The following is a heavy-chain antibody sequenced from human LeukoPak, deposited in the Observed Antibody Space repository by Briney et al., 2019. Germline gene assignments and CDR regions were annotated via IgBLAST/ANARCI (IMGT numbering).Heavy chain of an antibody. Sequence: GGSLRLSCAASGFTFSTYGMSWVRQAPGKGLEWVSYISTGSSTMYYADSVKGRFTISRDNVKNSLDLQMNSLRAEDTAMYYCARDGPVAASFDYWGQGTLVTVSS. D-gene: IGHD6-19*01. CDR2: ISTGSSTM. J-gene: IGHJ4*02. CDR1: GFTFSTYG. V-gene: IGHV3-48*01. CDR3: ARDGPVAASFDY.